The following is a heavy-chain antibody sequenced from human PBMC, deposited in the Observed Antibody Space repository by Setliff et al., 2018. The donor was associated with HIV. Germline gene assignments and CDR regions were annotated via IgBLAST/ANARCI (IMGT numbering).Heavy chain of an antibody. CDR3: ARDYYDDTYYSPGIYYLYYMDV. V-gene: IGHV4-31*03. J-gene: IGHJ6*03. Sequence: SETLSLTCTVSGGSISSGAYHWSWIRQHPGKGLEWIGYIYYSGSTYYNPSLKSRVTISVDKSKNQFSLKLNSVTAADTAVYYCARDYYDDTYYSPGIYYLYYMDVWGKGTTVTVSS. CDR1: GGSISSGAYH. D-gene: IGHD3-10*01. CDR2: IYYSGST.